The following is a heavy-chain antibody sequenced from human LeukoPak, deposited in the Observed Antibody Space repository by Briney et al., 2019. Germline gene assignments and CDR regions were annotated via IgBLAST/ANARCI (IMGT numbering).Heavy chain of an antibody. Sequence: VASVKVSCKASGYTFTSYYMHWVRQAPGQGLEWMGIINPSGGSTSYAQKFQGRVTMTRDTSTRTVYMELSSLRSEDTAVYYCARDLATAALIDPWGQGTLVTVSS. CDR2: INPSGGST. CDR1: GYTFTSYY. V-gene: IGHV1-46*01. D-gene: IGHD1-26*01. CDR3: ARDLATAALIDP. J-gene: IGHJ5*02.